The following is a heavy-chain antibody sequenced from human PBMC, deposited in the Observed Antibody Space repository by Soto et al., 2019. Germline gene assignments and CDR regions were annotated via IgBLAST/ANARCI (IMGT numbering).Heavy chain of an antibody. CDR2: IYYSGTT. J-gene: IGHJ2*01. Sequence: QVQLQESGPGLVKPSQTLSLTCSVSGGAFSSGGYSWSWIRQHPGKGLEWIGYIYYSGTTYYNPSLKSLITMSVDTSKSQFSLKLTSVTAADTAVYYCALSYGDSNWYFDLWGRGTLVTVSS. CDR1: GGAFSSGGYS. D-gene: IGHD2-21*02. V-gene: IGHV4-31*01. CDR3: ALSYGDSNWYFDL.